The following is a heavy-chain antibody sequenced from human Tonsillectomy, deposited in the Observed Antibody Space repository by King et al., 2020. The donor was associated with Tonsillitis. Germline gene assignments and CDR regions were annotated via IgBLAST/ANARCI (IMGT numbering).Heavy chain of an antibody. Sequence: VQLVESGGGLVKPGGSLRLSCAASGFTFSNAWMSWVRQAPGKGLEWVGRIKSKTDGGTTDYAAPVKGRFTISRDDSKNTLYLQMNSLKTEDTPVYYCTTEDIMITFGGVIPTTLWGQGTMVTVSS. J-gene: IGHJ3*01. CDR2: IKSKTDGGTT. D-gene: IGHD3-16*02. CDR3: TTEDIMITFGGVIPTTL. CDR1: GFTFSNAW. V-gene: IGHV3-15*01.